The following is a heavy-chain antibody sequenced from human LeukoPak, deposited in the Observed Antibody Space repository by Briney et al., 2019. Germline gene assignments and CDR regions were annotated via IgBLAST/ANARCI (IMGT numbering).Heavy chain of an antibody. J-gene: IGHJ4*02. CDR3: ATLTSSWRYYFDY. D-gene: IGHD6-13*01. CDR2: IYYSGST. CDR1: GGSISSYY. V-gene: IGHV4-59*08. Sequence: SETLSLTYTVSGGSISSYYWSWIRQPPGKGLEWIGYIYYSGSTNYNPSLKSRVTISVDTSENQFSLKLSSVTAADTAVYYCATLTSSWRYYFDYWGRGIPVTVSS.